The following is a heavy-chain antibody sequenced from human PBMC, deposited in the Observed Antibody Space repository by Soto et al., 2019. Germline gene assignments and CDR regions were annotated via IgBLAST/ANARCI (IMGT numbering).Heavy chain of an antibody. D-gene: IGHD3-22*01. J-gene: IGHJ5*02. CDR3: ARQKRFAVIVVVITTDVGWFDP. CDR1: GGSISSSSYY. CDR2: IYYSGST. V-gene: IGHV4-39*01. Sequence: SETLSLTCTVSGGSISSSSYYWGWIRQPPGKGLEWIGSIYYSGSTYYNPSLKSRVTISVDTSKNQFSLKLSSVTAADTAVYYCARQKRFAVIVVVITTDVGWFDPWGQGTLVTVSS.